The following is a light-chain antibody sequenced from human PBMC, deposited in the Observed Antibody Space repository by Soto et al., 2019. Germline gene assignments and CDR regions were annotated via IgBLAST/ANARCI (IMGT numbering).Light chain of an antibody. V-gene: IGLV2-14*01. Sequence: QSALTQPASVSGSPGQSITISCTGTSSDVGGYDYVSWYQQHPGKAPKLIIYEVNKRPSGVSDRFSGSKSGKTASLTIFGLQAEDEADYYCSSYTTSTTQVFGGGTKLTVL. J-gene: IGLJ2*01. CDR3: SSYTTSTTQV. CDR2: EVN. CDR1: SSDVGGYDY.